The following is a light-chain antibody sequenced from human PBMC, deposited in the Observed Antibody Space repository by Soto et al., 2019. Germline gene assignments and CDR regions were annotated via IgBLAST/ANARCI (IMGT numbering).Light chain of an antibody. CDR1: SSNIGAGYD. J-gene: IGLJ2*01. Sequence: QSVLTQPPSVSGAPGQRVTISCTGSSSNIGAGYDVHWYQQLPGTAPKLLIYGNSNRPSGVPDRFSGSKSRTSASLAITGLQAEDEADYYCQSYDSSLSGVVFAGGTKLTVL. CDR3: QSYDSSLSGVV. V-gene: IGLV1-40*01. CDR2: GNS.